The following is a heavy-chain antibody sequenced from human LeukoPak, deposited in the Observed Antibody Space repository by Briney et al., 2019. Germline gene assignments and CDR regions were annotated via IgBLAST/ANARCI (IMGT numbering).Heavy chain of an antibody. Sequence: GGSLRLSCAASGFTFSGSALHWVRQASGKGLEWVGRIRSKANSYATAYAASVKGRFTISRDNAKNSVFLQMNSLRAEDTAVYYCATGGGDGGTFDYWGRGTLVTVSS. CDR3: ATGGGDGGTFDY. CDR2: IRSKANSYAT. V-gene: IGHV3-73*01. D-gene: IGHD4-23*01. CDR1: GFTFSGSA. J-gene: IGHJ4*02.